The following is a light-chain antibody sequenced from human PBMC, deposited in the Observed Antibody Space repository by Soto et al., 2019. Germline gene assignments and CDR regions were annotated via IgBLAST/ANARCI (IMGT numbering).Light chain of an antibody. V-gene: IGKV1-39*01. Sequence: DIQMTQSPASLSASVGDRVTITCRASQGIRNDLGWYQQKPGKAPKPLIYDASTLESGVPSRFSGSGSGTDFTLTISSLQPEDFATYYCQQSYSTPLTFGGGTKVDI. CDR1: QGIRND. CDR2: DAS. J-gene: IGKJ4*01. CDR3: QQSYSTPLT.